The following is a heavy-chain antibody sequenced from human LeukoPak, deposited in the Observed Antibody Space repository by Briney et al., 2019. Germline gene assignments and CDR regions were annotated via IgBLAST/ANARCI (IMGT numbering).Heavy chain of an antibody. Sequence: GGSLRLSCAASGFTFDDYAMHWVRQAPGKGLEWVSGISWNSGSIGYADSVKGRFTISRDNAKNSLYLQMNSLRAEDTALYYCAKVGGYYSYYFDYWGQGTLVTVSS. V-gene: IGHV3-9*01. CDR3: AKVGGYYSYYFDY. CDR1: GFTFDDYA. CDR2: ISWNSGSI. D-gene: IGHD3-22*01. J-gene: IGHJ4*02.